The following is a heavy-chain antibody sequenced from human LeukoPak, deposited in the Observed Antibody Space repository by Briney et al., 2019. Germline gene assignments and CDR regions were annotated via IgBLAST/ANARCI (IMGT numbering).Heavy chain of an antibody. V-gene: IGHV1-2*02. CDR2: INPNSGGT. CDR3: ARDRSFLAVDPPGAFDY. J-gene: IGHJ4*02. Sequence: ASVKVSCKASGYTFTGYYMHWVRQAPGQGLEWMGWINPNSGGTNYAQKFQGRVTMTRDTSISTAYMELSRLRSDDTAVYYCARDRSFLAVDPPGAFDYWGQGTLVTVSS. D-gene: IGHD6-19*01. CDR1: GYTFTGYY.